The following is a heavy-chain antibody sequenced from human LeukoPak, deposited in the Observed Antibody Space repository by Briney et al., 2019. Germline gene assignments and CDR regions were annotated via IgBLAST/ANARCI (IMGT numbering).Heavy chain of an antibody. CDR2: ISAYNGNT. Sequence: ASVKVSCKASGYTFTSYGISWVRQAPGQGLEWMGWISAYNGNTNYAQKLQGRVTMTTDTSTSTAYMELRSLRSDDTAVYYCARAGYCGGDCSYFDYWGQGTLVTVSS. CDR1: GYTFTSYG. V-gene: IGHV1-18*01. CDR3: ARAGYCGGDCSYFDY. D-gene: IGHD2-21*02. J-gene: IGHJ4*02.